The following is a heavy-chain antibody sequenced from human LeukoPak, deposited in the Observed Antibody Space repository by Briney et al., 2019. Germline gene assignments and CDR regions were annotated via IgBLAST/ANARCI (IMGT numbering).Heavy chain of an antibody. CDR2: ISSSGSTI. V-gene: IGHV3-48*03. CDR1: GFTFSSYE. J-gene: IGHJ3*02. Sequence: PGGSLRLSCAASGFTFSSYEMNWVRQAPGKGLEWVSYISSSGSTIYYADSVEGRFTISRDNAKNSLYLQMNSLRAEDTAVYYCARVEATSTYYYDSNQAFDIWGQGTMVTVSS. D-gene: IGHD3-22*01. CDR3: ARVEATSTYYYDSNQAFDI.